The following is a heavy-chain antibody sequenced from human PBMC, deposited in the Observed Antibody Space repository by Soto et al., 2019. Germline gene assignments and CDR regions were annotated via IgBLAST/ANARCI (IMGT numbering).Heavy chain of an antibody. CDR2: IYYSGST. CDR3: ARAPIPNWNYYGMDV. J-gene: IGHJ6*01. V-gene: IGHV4-31*03. Sequence: SETLSLTCTVSGGSVNSGGYHWSWIRQHPGKGLEWIGDIYYSGSTYYNPSLKSRVTISIDTSTNHFSLHLSALTATDTAVYYCARAPIPNWNYYGMDVWGQGTTVTVSS. D-gene: IGHD1-1*01. CDR1: GGSVNSGGYH.